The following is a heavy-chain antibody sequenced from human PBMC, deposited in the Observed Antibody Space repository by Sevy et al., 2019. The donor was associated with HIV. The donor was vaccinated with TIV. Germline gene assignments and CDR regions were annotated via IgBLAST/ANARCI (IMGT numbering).Heavy chain of an antibody. J-gene: IGHJ6*03. CDR1: GGSISSYY. D-gene: IGHD5-12*01. CDR2: IYYSGST. V-gene: IGHV4-59*01. CDR3: ARGVVDSILYYYYYMDV. Sequence: SETLSLTCTVSGGSISSYYWSWIRQPPGKGLEWIGYIYYSGSTNYNPSLKSRVTISVDTSKKQFSLKLSSVTAAATAVYYCARGVVDSILYYYYYMDVWGKGTTVTVSS.